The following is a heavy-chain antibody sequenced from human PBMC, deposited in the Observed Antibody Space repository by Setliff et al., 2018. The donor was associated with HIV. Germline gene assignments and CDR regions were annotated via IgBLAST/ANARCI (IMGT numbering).Heavy chain of an antibody. CDR3: ARAFGYYDFWSGYSGDEFDI. V-gene: IGHV3-48*03. CDR2: ISVSGFTI. J-gene: IGHJ3*02. Sequence: TGGSLRLSCAASGFTFRNYDMNWVRQAPGKGLEWVSFISVSGFTIHYADSVKGRFTISRENSKNTLYLQMNSLRPEDTAVYYCARAFGYYDFWSGYSGDEFDIWGQGTMVTVSS. CDR1: GFTFRNYD. D-gene: IGHD3-3*01.